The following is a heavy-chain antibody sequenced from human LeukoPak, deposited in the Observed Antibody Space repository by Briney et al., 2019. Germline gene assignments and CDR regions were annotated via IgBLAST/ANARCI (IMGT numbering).Heavy chain of an antibody. J-gene: IGHJ1*01. Sequence: SETLSLTCTVSGGSISSFYWTWIRQPAGKGLEWIGRIYASGSTNYSPSLKSRVTMSVDTSKNQFSLKLTSVTAADTAVYYCAREEPTERYFQHWGQGTLVTVSS. CDR2: IYASGST. V-gene: IGHV4-4*07. CDR1: GGSISSFY. CDR3: AREEPTERYFQH. D-gene: IGHD1-14*01.